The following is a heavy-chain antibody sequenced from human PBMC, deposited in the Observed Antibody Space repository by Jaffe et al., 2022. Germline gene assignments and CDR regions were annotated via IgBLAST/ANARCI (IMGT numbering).Heavy chain of an antibody. D-gene: IGHD5-12*01. Sequence: QVQLQESGPGLVKPSETLSLTCTVSGGSISSYYWSWIRQPPGKGLEWIGYIYYSGSTNYNPSLKSRVTISVDTSKNQFSLKLSSVTAADTAVYYCASGRGYSGYDQFDYWGQGTLVTVSS. CDR3: ASGRGYSGYDQFDY. CDR2: IYYSGST. CDR1: GGSISSYY. J-gene: IGHJ4*02. V-gene: IGHV4-59*01.